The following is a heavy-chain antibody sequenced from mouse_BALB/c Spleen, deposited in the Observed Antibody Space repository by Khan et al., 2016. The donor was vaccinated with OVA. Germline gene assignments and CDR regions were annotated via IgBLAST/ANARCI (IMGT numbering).Heavy chain of an antibody. Sequence: QVQLQQSGSELVKPGASVKMSCKASGYTFTDYVISWVKQRTGQGLEWIGEIYPGSGSTYYNKKFKGRATLTADQSSHTAYMQLSSLTSEASAVYFCASIHYGSKVYYFDYWGQGTTLTVSS. CDR1: GYTFTDYV. CDR2: IYPGSGST. J-gene: IGHJ2*01. V-gene: IGHV1-77*01. CDR3: ASIHYGSKVYYFDY. D-gene: IGHD1-1*01.